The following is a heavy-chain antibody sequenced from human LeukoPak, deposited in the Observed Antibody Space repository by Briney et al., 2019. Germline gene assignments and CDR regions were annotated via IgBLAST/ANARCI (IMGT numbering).Heavy chain of an antibody. D-gene: IGHD6-13*01. CDR3: AKEGYSSSWYDRWFDP. Sequence: GGSLRLSCAASGFTFSSYAMSWVRQAPGKGLEWVSAINDSGDSTYYADSVKGRFTISRDNSKNTLYLQMNSLRVEDTAVYYCAKEGYSSSWYDRWFDPWGQGTLVTVAS. CDR1: GFTFSSYA. CDR2: INDSGDST. V-gene: IGHV3-23*01. J-gene: IGHJ5*02.